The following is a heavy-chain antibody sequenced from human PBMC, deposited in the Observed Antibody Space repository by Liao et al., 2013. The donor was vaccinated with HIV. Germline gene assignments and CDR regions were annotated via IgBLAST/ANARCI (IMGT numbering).Heavy chain of an antibody. Sequence: QVQLQESGPGLVKPSETLSLTCTVSGGSISSYYWSWIRQPAGKGLEWIGRIYSSGSANYSPSLKSRVTISVDTSKNQFSLKLSSVTAADTAVYYCARGTVVTPDYYYYYMDVWGKGTTVTVSS. CDR1: GGSISSYY. CDR2: IYSSGSA. CDR3: ARGTVVTPDYYYYYMDV. D-gene: IGHD4-23*01. V-gene: IGHV4-4*07. J-gene: IGHJ6*03.